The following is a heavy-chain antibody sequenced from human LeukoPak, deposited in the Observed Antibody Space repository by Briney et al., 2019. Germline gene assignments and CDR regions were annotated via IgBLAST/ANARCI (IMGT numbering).Heavy chain of an antibody. CDR2: INPNSGGT. CDR1: GYTFTGYY. Sequence: ASVKVSCKASGYTFTGYYMQWVRQAPGQGLEWMGWINPNSGGTNYAQKFQGRVTMTRDTSISTAYMELSRLRSDDTAVYYCARATVTTVYYYYGMDVWGQGTTVTVSS. J-gene: IGHJ6*02. D-gene: IGHD4-17*01. V-gene: IGHV1-2*02. CDR3: ARATVTTVYYYYGMDV.